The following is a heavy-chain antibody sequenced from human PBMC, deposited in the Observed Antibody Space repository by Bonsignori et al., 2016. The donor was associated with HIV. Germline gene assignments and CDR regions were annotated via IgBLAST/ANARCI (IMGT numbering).Heavy chain of an antibody. V-gene: IGHV1-69-2*01. Sequence: WVRQAPGQGLEWMGLIDPEDEETIYAAKFQGRVTMSADTSIDTAYMELSSLTSDDTAVYFCTPRGGRRGRTIFYFDSWGQGTLVTVSS. CDR2: IDPEDEET. CDR3: TPRGGRRGRTIFYFDS. J-gene: IGHJ4*02. D-gene: IGHD2-8*01.